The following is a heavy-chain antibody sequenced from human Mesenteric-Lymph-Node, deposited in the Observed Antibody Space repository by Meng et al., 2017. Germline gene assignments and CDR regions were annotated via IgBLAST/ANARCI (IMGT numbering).Heavy chain of an antibody. CDR1: GGSISSSSW. J-gene: IGHJ4*02. CDR3: ASFPPPGKQWLVTDY. V-gene: IGHV4-4*02. D-gene: IGHD6-19*01. Sequence: QVQLQEAGPGRVKPSGTLSLTCAVSGGSISSSSWWSWVRQPPGKGLEWIGEIYHSGSTNYNPSLKSRVTISVDKSKNQFSLKLSSVTAADTAVYYCASFPPPGKQWLVTDYWGQGTLVTVSS. CDR2: IYHSGST.